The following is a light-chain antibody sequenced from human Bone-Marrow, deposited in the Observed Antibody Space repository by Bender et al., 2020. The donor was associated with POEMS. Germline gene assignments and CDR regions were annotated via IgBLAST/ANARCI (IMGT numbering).Light chain of an antibody. CDR3: SSYRDRNNLV. CDR2: DVS. J-gene: IGLJ2*01. CDR1: YSDAATYNL. Sequence: QSALPQPASVSGSPGQSITISCTAIYSDAATYNLVSWYQQHPGKAPKLIIYDVSKRPSGVSSRFAGFKSGNTPSLTISGLQPEDESDYYCSSYRDRNNLVFGGGTKVTVL. V-gene: IGLV2-23*02.